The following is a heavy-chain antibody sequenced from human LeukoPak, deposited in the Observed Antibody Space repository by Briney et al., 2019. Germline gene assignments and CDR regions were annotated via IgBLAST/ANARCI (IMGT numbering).Heavy chain of an antibody. V-gene: IGHV4-59*01. J-gene: IGHJ4*02. CDR3: ARLSYSSSWYYFDY. Sequence: PSQTLSLTCTVSGGSMSSYYSSWIRQPPGKGLGWIGYIYYSGSTNYNPSLKSRVTISVDTSTNQFSLKLSSVTAADTAVYYCARLSYSSSWYYFDYWGQGTLVTVSS. CDR2: IYYSGST. CDR1: GGSMSSYY. D-gene: IGHD6-13*01.